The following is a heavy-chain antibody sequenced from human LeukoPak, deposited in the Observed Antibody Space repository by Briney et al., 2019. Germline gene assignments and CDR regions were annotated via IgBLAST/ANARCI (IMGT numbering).Heavy chain of an antibody. V-gene: IGHV4-34*01. CDR3: GSTVTYYYYYYGMDV. J-gene: IGHJ6*02. CDR2: INHSGSA. D-gene: IGHD4-17*01. CDR1: GGSFSGYY. Sequence: SETLSLTCAVSGGSFSGYYWTWIRQPPGKGLEWIGEINHSGSANYNPSLKSRVTISLDTSKNQFSLKLSSVTAADTAVYYRGSTVTYYYYYYGMDVWGQGTTVTVSS.